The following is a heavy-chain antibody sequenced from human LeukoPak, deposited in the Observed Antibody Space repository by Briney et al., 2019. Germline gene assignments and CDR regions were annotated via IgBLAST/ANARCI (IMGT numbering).Heavy chain of an antibody. J-gene: IGHJ4*02. CDR3: ARETGYAYGRAPLDY. Sequence: GASVKVSCKASGGTFSTFGISWVRQAPGQGLDWTGGIIPMSGTVNNPQKFQGRVTITADKSTGTAYMELSSLRSDDTAVYYCARETGYAYGRAPLDYWGQGTLVTVSS. D-gene: IGHD5-18*01. CDR2: IIPMSGTV. V-gene: IGHV1-69*06. CDR1: GGTFSTFG.